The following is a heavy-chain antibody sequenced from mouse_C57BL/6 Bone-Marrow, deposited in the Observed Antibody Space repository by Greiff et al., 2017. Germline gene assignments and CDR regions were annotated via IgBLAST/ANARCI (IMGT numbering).Heavy chain of an antibody. CDR1: GFTFSDYG. CDR2: ISSGSSTI. D-gene: IGHD1-1*01. J-gene: IGHJ2*01. Sequence: EVKLQESGGGLVKPGGSLKLSCAASGFTFSDYGMHWVRQAPEKGLEWVAYISSGSSTIYYADTVKGRVTISRDNAKNTLFLQMTSLRSEDTAMYYCARRYGSSYNDYFDYWGQGTTLTVSS. V-gene: IGHV5-17*01. CDR3: ARRYGSSYNDYFDY.